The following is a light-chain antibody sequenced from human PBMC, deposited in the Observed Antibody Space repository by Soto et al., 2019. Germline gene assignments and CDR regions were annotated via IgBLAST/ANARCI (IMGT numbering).Light chain of an antibody. V-gene: IGKV1-5*01. J-gene: IGKJ1*01. CDR2: GAS. Sequence: DIQISQSPSTLSGSVGDRVTITCRASQHISRNLAWFQQRPGQVPKLLISGASSLEGADPTRFSGRGSGTVFTLSIDNLRPEDSATYYCQKYQSYPRKFGQGTKVDIK. CDR1: QHISRN. CDR3: QKYQSYPRK.